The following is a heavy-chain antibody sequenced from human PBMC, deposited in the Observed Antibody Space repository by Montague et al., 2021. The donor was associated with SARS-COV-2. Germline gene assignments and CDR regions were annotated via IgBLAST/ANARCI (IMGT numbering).Heavy chain of an antibody. CDR1: GFTFSTYP. CDR2: ISYDGSKK. J-gene: IGHJ4*02. Sequence: SLRLSCAASGFTFSTYPMHWVRQAPGKGLEWLVVISYDGSKKDYADSVKGRFTISRDNSENMLYLQMNSLRAEDTAVYYCAKDQYSGSWSYCDYWGQGTVVAVSS. D-gene: IGHD6-25*01. CDR3: AKDQYSGSWSYCDY. V-gene: IGHV3-30*04.